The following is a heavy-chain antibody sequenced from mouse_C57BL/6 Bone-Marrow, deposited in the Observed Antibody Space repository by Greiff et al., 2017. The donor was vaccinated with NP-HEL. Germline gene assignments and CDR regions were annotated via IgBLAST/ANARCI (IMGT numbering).Heavy chain of an antibody. J-gene: IGHJ2*01. Sequence: VQLQESGAELARPGASVKMSCKASGYTFTSYTMHWVKQRPGQGLEWIGYINPSSGYTKYNQKFKDKATLTADKSSSTAYMQLSSLTSEDSAVYYCAYYSNYFDYWGQGTTLTVSS. V-gene: IGHV1-4*01. CDR1: GYTFTSYT. CDR2: INPSSGYT. CDR3: AYYSNYFDY. D-gene: IGHD2-5*01.